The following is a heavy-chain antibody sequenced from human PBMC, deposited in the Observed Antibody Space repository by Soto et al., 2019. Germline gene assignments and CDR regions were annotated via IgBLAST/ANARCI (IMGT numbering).Heavy chain of an antibody. CDR1: GGSISSYY. V-gene: IGHV4-59*12. D-gene: IGHD1-1*01. Sequence: SETLSLTCTVSGGSISSYYWSWIRQPPGKGLEWIGYIYYSGSTNYNPSLKSRVTISVDTSKNQFSLRLSSVTAADTAVYYCARDIGPGSNNWYLDYWGQRTLVNVSS. J-gene: IGHJ4*02. CDR2: IYYSGST. CDR3: ARDIGPGSNNWYLDY.